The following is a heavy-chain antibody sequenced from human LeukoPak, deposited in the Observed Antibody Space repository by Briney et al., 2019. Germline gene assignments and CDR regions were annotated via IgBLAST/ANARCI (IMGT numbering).Heavy chain of an antibody. Sequence: TXXSXAMHWVRXAPXKGLEWVAVISYDGSNKCYADSVKGRFTISRDNSKNTLYLQMNSLRAEDTAVYYCAREECSSTSCTSYFDYWGQGTLVTVSS. CDR2: ISYDGSNK. CDR1: TXXSXA. J-gene: IGHJ4*02. CDR3: AREECSSTSCTSYFDY. V-gene: IGHV3-30*04. D-gene: IGHD2-2*01.